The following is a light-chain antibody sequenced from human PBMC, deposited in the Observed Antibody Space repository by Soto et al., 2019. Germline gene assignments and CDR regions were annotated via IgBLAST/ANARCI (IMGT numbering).Light chain of an antibody. CDR2: GAS. CDR3: QKYNSAPT. V-gene: IGKV3-15*01. J-gene: IGKJ1*01. CDR1: QIILTN. Sequence: EILFTQSPGTLSLSPGESATLSCRASQIILTNLAWYQQKPGQAPRLLIYGASTTATGIPARLSGSGSGTDFTITISSLQPEDVATYYCQKYNSAPTFGQGTKVDIK.